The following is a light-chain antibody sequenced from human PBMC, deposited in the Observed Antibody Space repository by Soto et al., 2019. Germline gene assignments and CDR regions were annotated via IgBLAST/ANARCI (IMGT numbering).Light chain of an antibody. Sequence: QLVLTQPPSASGTPGQRVVISCSGSSSNIGSNAVNWYQQLPGTAPKLLIYSNDHRPSGVPDRFSGSKSGTSASLAISGLQSEDEAGYYCAAWDDSLTGPVFGGGTKVTVL. CDR1: SSNIGSNA. CDR2: SND. CDR3: AAWDDSLTGPV. V-gene: IGLV1-44*01. J-gene: IGLJ2*01.